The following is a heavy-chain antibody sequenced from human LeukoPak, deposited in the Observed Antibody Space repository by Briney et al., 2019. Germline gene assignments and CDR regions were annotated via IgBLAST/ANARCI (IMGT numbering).Heavy chain of an antibody. CDR2: INHSGST. CDR3: ASIPGIAAAGYWYYGMDV. Sequence: SETLSLTCAVYGGSFSGYYWSWIRQPPGKGLEWIGEINHSGSTNYNPSFKSRVTISVDTSKNQFSLKLSSVTAADTAVYYCASIPGIAAAGYWYYGMDVWGQGTTVTVSS. J-gene: IGHJ6*02. CDR1: GGSFSGYY. D-gene: IGHD6-13*01. V-gene: IGHV4-34*01.